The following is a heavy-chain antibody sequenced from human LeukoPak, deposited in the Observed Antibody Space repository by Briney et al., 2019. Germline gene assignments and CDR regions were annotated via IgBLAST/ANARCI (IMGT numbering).Heavy chain of an antibody. Sequence: SETLSLTCAVSGGSISSSNWWSWVRQPPGKGLEWIGEIYHSGSTNYNPSLKSRVTISVDTSKNQFSLKLSSVTAADTAVYYCARAPYDFWSGSPIYFDYWGQGTLVTVSS. J-gene: IGHJ4*02. V-gene: IGHV4-4*02. D-gene: IGHD3-3*01. CDR2: IYHSGST. CDR3: ARAPYDFWSGSPIYFDY. CDR1: GGSISSSNW.